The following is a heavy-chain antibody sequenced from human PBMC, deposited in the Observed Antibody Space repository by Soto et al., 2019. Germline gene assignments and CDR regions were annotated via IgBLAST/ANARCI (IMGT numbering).Heavy chain of an antibody. CDR2: INAGNGNT. Sequence: ASVKVSCKASGYTFTSYAMHWVRQAPGQRLEWMGWINAGNGNTKYSQKFQGRVTITRDTSASTAYMELSSLRSEDTAVYYCARSYSSSWYVYFQHWGQGTLVTVSS. V-gene: IGHV1-3*01. J-gene: IGHJ1*01. D-gene: IGHD6-13*01. CDR3: ARSYSSSWYVYFQH. CDR1: GYTFTSYA.